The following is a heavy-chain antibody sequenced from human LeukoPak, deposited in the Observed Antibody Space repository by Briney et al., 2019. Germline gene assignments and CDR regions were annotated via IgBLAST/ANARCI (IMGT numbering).Heavy chain of an antibody. CDR2: IYHSGST. CDR1: GYSISSGYY. J-gene: IGHJ4*02. D-gene: IGHD3-22*01. CDR3: AREPRFDSSGYYSDY. Sequence: PSETLSLTCTVSGYSISSGYYWGWTRQPPGKGLEWIGSIYHSGSTYYNLSLKSRVTISVDTSKNQFSLKLSSVTAADTAVYYCAREPRFDSSGYYSDYWGQGTLVTVSS. V-gene: IGHV4-38-2*02.